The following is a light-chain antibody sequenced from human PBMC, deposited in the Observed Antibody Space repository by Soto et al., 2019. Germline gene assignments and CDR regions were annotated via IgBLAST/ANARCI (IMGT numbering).Light chain of an antibody. Sequence: DIQMTQSPSSLSASVGDRVTITCQASQDISNYLNWYQQKPGKAPKFLIYDASTLETGVPSRFSGSGSGTDFTFTISRLQPEDIGTYYCQQYDNLPLSFGPGTKVEI. J-gene: IGKJ3*01. V-gene: IGKV1-33*01. CDR2: DAS. CDR3: QQYDNLPLS. CDR1: QDISNY.